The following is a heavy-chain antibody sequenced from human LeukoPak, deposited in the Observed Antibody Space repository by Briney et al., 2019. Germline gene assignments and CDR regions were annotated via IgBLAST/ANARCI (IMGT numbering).Heavy chain of an antibody. CDR1: GGTFSSYA. V-gene: IGHV1-69*06. J-gene: IGHJ6*03. Sequence: SVKVSCKASGGTFSSYAISWVRQAPGQGREWMGGIIPIFGTANYAQKFQGRVTITADKSTSTAYMELSSLRSEDTAVYYCASTQPTYYDFWSGQDYYYYYYYMDVWGKGTTVTVSS. CDR3: ASTQPTYYDFWSGQDYYYYYYYMDV. CDR2: IIPIFGTA. D-gene: IGHD3-3*01.